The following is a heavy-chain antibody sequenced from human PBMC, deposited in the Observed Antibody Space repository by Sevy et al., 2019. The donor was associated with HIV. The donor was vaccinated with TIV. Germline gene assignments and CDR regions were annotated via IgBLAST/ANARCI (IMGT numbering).Heavy chain of an antibody. J-gene: IGHJ4*02. CDR3: ASSRRSRAPQPLDY. V-gene: IGHV4-30-2*01. Sequence: SETLSLTCAVSGGSISSGGYSWSWIRQPPGKGLEWIGYINHSGSTYYNPSLKSRVTISVDRSKTQFSLKLSIVTAADTAVYYCASSRRSRAPQPLDYWGQGTLVTVSS. CDR1: GGSISSGGYS. CDR2: INHSGST.